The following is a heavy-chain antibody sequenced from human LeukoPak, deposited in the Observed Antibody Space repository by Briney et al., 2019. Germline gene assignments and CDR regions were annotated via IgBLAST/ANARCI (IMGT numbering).Heavy chain of an antibody. J-gene: IGHJ6*03. D-gene: IGHD6-13*01. V-gene: IGHV4-59*01. Sequence: SETLSLTCTVSGGSISSYYWSWIRQPPGKGLEWIGYIYYSGSTNYNPSLKSRVTISVDTSKSQFSLKLSSVTAADTAVYYCARVPPASSSWYYMDVWGKGTTVTVSS. CDR3: ARVPPASSSWYYMDV. CDR1: GGSISSYY. CDR2: IYYSGST.